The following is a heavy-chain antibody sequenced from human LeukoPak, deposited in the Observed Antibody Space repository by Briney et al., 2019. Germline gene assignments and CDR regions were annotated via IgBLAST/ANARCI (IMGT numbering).Heavy chain of an antibody. J-gene: IGHJ4*02. CDR2: INPNSGGT. D-gene: IGHD3-22*01. V-gene: IGHV1-2*06. CDR1: GYTFTGYY. Sequence: ASVKVSCKASGYTFTGYYMHWVRQAPGQGLEWMGRINPNSGGTNYAQKFQGRVTMTRDTSISTAYMELSRLRSDDTAVYYCARDGEAMIVAPFDYWGQGTLVTVSS. CDR3: ARDGEAMIVAPFDY.